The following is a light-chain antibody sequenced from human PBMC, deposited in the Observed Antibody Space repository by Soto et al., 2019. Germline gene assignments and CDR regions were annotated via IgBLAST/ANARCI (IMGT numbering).Light chain of an antibody. CDR1: QSLLDSDDGNTY. CDR2: MLS. J-gene: IGKJ1*01. Sequence: DVVMTQSPLSLPVTLGQPASISCRSSQSLLDSDDGNTYVDWYLQKPGQSPHLLIYMLSYRASGVPDRFSGSGSGTDFTLKISRVEAEDVGVYYCMQRIEFPWTFGQGTKVDIK. V-gene: IGKV2-40*01. CDR3: MQRIEFPWT.